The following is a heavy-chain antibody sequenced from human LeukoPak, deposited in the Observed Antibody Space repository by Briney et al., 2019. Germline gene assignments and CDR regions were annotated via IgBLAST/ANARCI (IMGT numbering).Heavy chain of an antibody. CDR3: AKVIGGIAALSDY. CDR1: GFTFSSYG. Sequence: PGGSLRLSCAASGFTFSSYGMHWVRQAPGKGLEWVAFIRYDGSNKYYADSVKGRFTISRDNSKNTLYLQMNSLRAEDTAVYYCAKVIGGIAALSDYWGQGTLVTVSS. CDR2: IRYDGSNK. J-gene: IGHJ4*02. D-gene: IGHD6-13*01. V-gene: IGHV3-30*02.